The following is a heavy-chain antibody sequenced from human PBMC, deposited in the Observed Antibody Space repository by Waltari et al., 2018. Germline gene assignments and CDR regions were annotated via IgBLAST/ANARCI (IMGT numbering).Heavy chain of an antibody. CDR3: ARDFSYRAGAFDI. V-gene: IGHV3-48*04. J-gene: IGHJ3*02. D-gene: IGHD2-2*01. CDR1: GFTFSSYS. CDR2: ISSSSSTI. Sequence: EVQLVESGGGLVQPGGSLRLSCAASGFTFSSYSMNWVRQAPGKGLEWVSYISSSSSTIYYADSVKGRFTISRDNAKNSLYLQMNSLRAEDTAVYYCARDFSYRAGAFDIWGQGTMVTVSS.